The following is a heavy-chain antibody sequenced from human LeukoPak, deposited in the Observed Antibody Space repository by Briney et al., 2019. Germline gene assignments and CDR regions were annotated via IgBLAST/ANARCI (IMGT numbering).Heavy chain of an antibody. CDR3: ATTTRSSGWDP. CDR1: GFTFSSYW. V-gene: IGHV3-7*05. Sequence: PGGSLRLSCEASGFTFSSYWMCWVRQTPGKGLEWLANIRPDGSEKQYVGSVKGRFTISRDNAKNSLYLQMNSLRADDAAVYYCATTTRSSGWDPWGQGTLVTVSS. J-gene: IGHJ5*02. CDR2: IRPDGSEK. D-gene: IGHD6-19*01.